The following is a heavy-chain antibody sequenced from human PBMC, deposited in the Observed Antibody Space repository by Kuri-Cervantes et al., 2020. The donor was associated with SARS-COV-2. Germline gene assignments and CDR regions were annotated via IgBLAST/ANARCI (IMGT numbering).Heavy chain of an antibody. CDR1: GFSLDTSGVG. Sequence: SGPTLVKPTRTLTLTCTFSGFSLDTSGVGVGWFRLPRGKALEWLARIDWDDDKYYSTSLKTRLTISKDTSKNQVVLTMTNMDPVDTATYYCARATYGSGNVDYWGQGTLVTVSS. V-gene: IGHV2-70*11. D-gene: IGHD3-10*01. J-gene: IGHJ4*02. CDR2: IDWDDDK. CDR3: ARATYGSGNVDY.